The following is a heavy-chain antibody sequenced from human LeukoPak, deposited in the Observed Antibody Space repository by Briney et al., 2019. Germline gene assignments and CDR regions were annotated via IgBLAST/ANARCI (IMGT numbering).Heavy chain of an antibody. J-gene: IGHJ4*02. Sequence: SETLSLTCTVSGDSISSYYWSWIRQPPGKGLEWIGYIYTGGGTNDIPSLKGRVTISIDTAKNQFSLKLSSVTAAVSGVYYSARLTRLSTSPDRYYLAYWGQGTLVTVSS. D-gene: IGHD6-6*01. CDR1: GDSISSYY. CDR3: ARLTRLSTSPDRYYLAY. CDR2: IYTGGGT. V-gene: IGHV4-4*09.